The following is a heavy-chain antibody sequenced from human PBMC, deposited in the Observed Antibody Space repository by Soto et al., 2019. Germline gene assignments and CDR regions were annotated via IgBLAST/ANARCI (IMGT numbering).Heavy chain of an antibody. D-gene: IGHD6-13*01. CDR1: GGSISSSSYY. Sequence: QLQLQESGPGLVKPSETLSLTCTVSGGSISSSSYYWGWIRQPPGKGLEGIGSIYYSGSTYYNPSLKSRVTISVDTSKNQFSLKLSSVTAADTAVYYCARGGAAAGTMNYYYYGMDVWGQGTTVTVSS. V-gene: IGHV4-39*01. J-gene: IGHJ6*02. CDR2: IYYSGST. CDR3: ARGGAAAGTMNYYYYGMDV.